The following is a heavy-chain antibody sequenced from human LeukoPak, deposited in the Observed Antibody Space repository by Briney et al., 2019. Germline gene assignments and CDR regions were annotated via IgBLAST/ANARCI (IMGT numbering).Heavy chain of an antibody. CDR2: ISSRGSSI. CDR3: AREVLRHFD. Sequence: GGSLRLSCAASGFTFSSYEMNWVREAPGKGLEWVSYISSRGSSIFYADSVKGRFTISRDNAKNSLYLQMNSLRAEDTAVYYCAREVLRHFDWGQGTLVTVSS. CDR1: GFTFSSYE. V-gene: IGHV3-48*03. D-gene: IGHD3-9*01. J-gene: IGHJ4*02.